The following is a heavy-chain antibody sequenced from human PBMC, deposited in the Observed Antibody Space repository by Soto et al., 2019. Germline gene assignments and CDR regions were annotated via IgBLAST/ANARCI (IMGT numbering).Heavy chain of an antibody. CDR3: AKGVVGATFDY. Sequence: GGSLRLSCAASGFTFSSYGMHWVRQAPGKGLEWVAVISYDGSNKYYADSVKGRFTISRDNSKNTLYLQMNSLRAEDTAVYYCAKGVVGATFDYWGQGTLVTVS. CDR1: GFTFSSYG. D-gene: IGHD1-26*01. J-gene: IGHJ4*02. V-gene: IGHV3-30*18. CDR2: ISYDGSNK.